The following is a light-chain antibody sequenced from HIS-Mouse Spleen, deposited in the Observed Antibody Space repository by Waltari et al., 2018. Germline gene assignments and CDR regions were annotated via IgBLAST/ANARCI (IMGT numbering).Light chain of an antibody. CDR1: SSNIGSNY. J-gene: IGLJ3*02. CDR2: RNN. V-gene: IGLV1-47*01. CDR3: AAWDDSLSGPV. Sequence: QSVLTQPPSASGTHGHRVPTSCSGTSSNIGSNYVSWYQLPPGTAPKLLIYRNNQRPSGVPDRFSGSKSGTSASLAISGLRSEDEADYYCAAWDDSLSGPVFGGGTKLTVL.